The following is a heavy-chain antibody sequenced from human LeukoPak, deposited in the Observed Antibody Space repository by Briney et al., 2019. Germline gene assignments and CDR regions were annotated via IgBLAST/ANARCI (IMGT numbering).Heavy chain of an antibody. CDR3: AREARFVVVPAAPYYYYGMDV. D-gene: IGHD2-2*01. V-gene: IGHV1-8*02. CDR2: INPNSGNR. Sequence: ASVKVSCKASGYTFTTLDINWVRQATGQGLEWMGWINPNSGNRGYAQKFQGRVTMTRDTSISTAYMELSRLRSDDTAVYYCAREARFVVVPAAPYYYYGMDVWGQGTTVTVSS. CDR1: GYTFTTLD. J-gene: IGHJ6*02.